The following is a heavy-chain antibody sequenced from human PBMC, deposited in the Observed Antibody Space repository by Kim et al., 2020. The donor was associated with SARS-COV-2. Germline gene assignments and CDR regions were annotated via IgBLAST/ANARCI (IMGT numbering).Heavy chain of an antibody. Sequence: SETLSLTCTVSGGSISSSSYYWGWIRQPPGKGLEWIGSIYYSGSTYYNPSLKSRVTISVDTSKNQFSLKLSSVTAADTAVYYCARQCAGYYYDSSGYPYWYFDLWGRGALVTVSS. J-gene: IGHJ2*01. D-gene: IGHD3-22*01. CDR2: IYYSGST. CDR3: ARQCAGYYYDSSGYPYWYFDL. CDR1: GGSISSSSYY. V-gene: IGHV4-39*01.